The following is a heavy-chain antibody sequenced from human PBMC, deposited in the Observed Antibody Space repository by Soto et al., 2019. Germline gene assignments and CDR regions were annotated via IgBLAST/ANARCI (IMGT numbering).Heavy chain of an antibody. V-gene: IGHV3-49*03. J-gene: IGHJ3*02. D-gene: IGHD3-10*01. CDR3: TRATYYGWPDI. Sequence: GGSLRLSCTASGFTFCDYAMSWFRQAPGKGLEWVGFIRSKAYGGTTEYAASVKGRFTISRDDSKSIAYLQMNSLKTEDTAVYYCTRATYYGWPDIWGQGTMVTVS. CDR1: GFTFCDYA. CDR2: IRSKAYGGTT.